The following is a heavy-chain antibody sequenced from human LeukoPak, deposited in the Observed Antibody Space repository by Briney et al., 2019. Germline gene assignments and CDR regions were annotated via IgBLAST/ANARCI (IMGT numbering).Heavy chain of an antibody. CDR1: GGYITIFY. CDR2: AYYSGGN. Sequence: PSETRSLTCHDSGGYITIFYGSWIRQPPGKGLEWIGYAYYSGGNWYNPSLRCRVTMSADASRDQFSLTLSSVTAADTAIYYCATLTIMSISRWFFRSWGQRTPVSVSS. D-gene: IGHD3-10*01. J-gene: IGHJ5*02. CDR3: ATLTIMSISRWFFRS. V-gene: IGHV4-59*01.